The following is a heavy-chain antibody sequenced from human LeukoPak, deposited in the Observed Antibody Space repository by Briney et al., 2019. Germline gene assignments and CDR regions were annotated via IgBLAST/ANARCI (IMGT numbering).Heavy chain of an antibody. D-gene: IGHD3-9*01. CDR3: ARGHYDVLAASYKWTPDY. CDR2: ITSGGDYI. J-gene: IGHJ4*02. V-gene: IGHV3-21*01. CDR1: GFTFNTFN. Sequence: GGSLRLSCAASGFTFNTFNMNWVRQAAAKGLAWVSSITSGGDYIYYADSVKGRFTTSRDNAKNSLSLQLNSLRVEDTAVYYCARGHYDVLAASYKWTPDYWGQGTLVTVSS.